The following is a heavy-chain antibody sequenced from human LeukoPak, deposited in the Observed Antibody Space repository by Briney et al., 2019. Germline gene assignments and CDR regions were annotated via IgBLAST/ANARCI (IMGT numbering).Heavy chain of an antibody. D-gene: IGHD5-18*01. CDR1: GFTFSSYG. J-gene: IGHJ4*02. Sequence: GGSLRLSCAASGFTFSSYGMHWVRQAPGKGLEWVAFIRYDGSNKYYADSVKGRFTIPRDNSKNTLYLQMNSLRAEDTAVYYCAKDHVQLWLLDYWGQGTLVTVSS. V-gene: IGHV3-30*02. CDR2: IRYDGSNK. CDR3: AKDHVQLWLLDY.